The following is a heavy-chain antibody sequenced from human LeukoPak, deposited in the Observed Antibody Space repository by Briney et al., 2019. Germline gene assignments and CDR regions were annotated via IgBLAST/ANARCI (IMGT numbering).Heavy chain of an antibody. Sequence: ASVKVSCKASGYTFTSYYMHWVRQAPGQGLEWMGIINPSGGSTSYAQKFQGRVTMTRDTSTSTVYMELSSPRSEDTAVYYCARQYKAADPFDYWGQGTLVTVSS. CDR1: GYTFTSYY. J-gene: IGHJ4*02. CDR3: ARQYKAADPFDY. CDR2: INPSGGST. V-gene: IGHV1-46*01. D-gene: IGHD6-13*01.